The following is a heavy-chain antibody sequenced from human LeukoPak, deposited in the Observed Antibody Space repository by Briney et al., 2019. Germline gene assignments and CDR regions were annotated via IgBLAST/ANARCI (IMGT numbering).Heavy chain of an antibody. CDR3: AGQTVGAYDFWSGYYTYYFDY. V-gene: IGHV4-34*01. D-gene: IGHD3-3*01. CDR1: GGSFSGYY. CDR2: INHSGST. Sequence: SETLSLTCAVYGGSFSGYYWSWIRQPPGKGLEWIGEINHSGSTNYNPSLKSRVTISVDTSKNQFSLKLSSVTAADTAVYYCAGQTVGAYDFWSGYYTYYFDYWGQGTLVTVSS. J-gene: IGHJ4*02.